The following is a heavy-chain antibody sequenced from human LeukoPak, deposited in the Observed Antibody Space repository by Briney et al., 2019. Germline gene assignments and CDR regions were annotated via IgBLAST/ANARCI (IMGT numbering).Heavy chain of an antibody. D-gene: IGHD1-26*01. V-gene: IGHV4-34*01. CDR3: ARGLLVGASPVFDY. Sequence: SETLSLTCAVYGGSFSGYYWSWIRQPPGKGLEWIGEINHSGSTNYNPSLKSRVTISVDTSKNQFSLKLSSVTAADTAVYYCARGLLVGASPVFDYWGQGTLVTVSS. CDR1: GGSFSGYY. J-gene: IGHJ4*02. CDR2: INHSGST.